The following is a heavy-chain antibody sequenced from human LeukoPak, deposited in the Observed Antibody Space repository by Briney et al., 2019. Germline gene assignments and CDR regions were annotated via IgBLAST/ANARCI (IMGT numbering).Heavy chain of an antibody. CDR3: ARDTGSVRSSGWYVFGRSYYYYMDV. Sequence: ASVKVSCKASGYTFTSYGISWVRQAPGQGLEWMGWISAYNGNTHYAQKLQGRVTMTTDTSTSTAHMELRSLRSDDTAVYYCARDTGSVRSSGWYVFGRSYYYYMDVWGKGTTVTVSS. CDR2: ISAYNGNT. D-gene: IGHD6-19*01. J-gene: IGHJ6*03. CDR1: GYTFTSYG. V-gene: IGHV1-18*01.